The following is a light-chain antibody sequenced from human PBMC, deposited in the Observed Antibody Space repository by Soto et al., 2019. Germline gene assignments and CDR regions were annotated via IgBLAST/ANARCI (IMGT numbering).Light chain of an antibody. CDR3: ASWDDSLNGPV. CDR2: SNH. Sequence: QAVVTQPPSTSGTPGQTVTISCSGSSSNIGSHTVHWYQQLPGTAPKLLIYSNHQRPSGVPDRFSGSRSGTSASLAIGGLQSEDEADYYCASWDDSLNGPVFGGGTKLTVL. CDR1: SSNIGSHT. J-gene: IGLJ3*02. V-gene: IGLV1-44*01.